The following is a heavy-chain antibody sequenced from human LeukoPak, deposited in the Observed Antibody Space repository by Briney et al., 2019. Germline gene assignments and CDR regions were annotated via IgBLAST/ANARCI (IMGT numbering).Heavy chain of an antibody. CDR3: ARVKGRVPVAIDY. J-gene: IGHJ4*02. D-gene: IGHD2-2*02. V-gene: IGHV3-23*01. CDR1: GFTFSSYA. CDR2: ISGSGGST. Sequence: PGGPLRLSCAASGFTFSSYAMSWVRQAPGKGLEWVSAISGSGGSTYYADSVKGRFTISRDNAKNSLYLQMNSLRAEDTAVYYCARVKGRVPVAIDYWGQGTLVTVSS.